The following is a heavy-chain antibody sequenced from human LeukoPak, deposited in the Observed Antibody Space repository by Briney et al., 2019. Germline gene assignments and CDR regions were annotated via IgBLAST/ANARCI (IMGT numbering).Heavy chain of an antibody. J-gene: IGHJ3*02. CDR2: INHSGST. D-gene: IGHD6-19*01. V-gene: IGHV4-34*01. Sequence: SETLSLTCAVYGGSFSGYYWSWIRQPPGKGLEWIGEINHSGSTNYNPSLKSRVTISVDTSKNQFSLRLSSVTAADTAVYYCARVGRQWLVLGAFDIWGQGTMVTVSS. CDR3: ARVGRQWLVLGAFDI. CDR1: GGSFSGYY.